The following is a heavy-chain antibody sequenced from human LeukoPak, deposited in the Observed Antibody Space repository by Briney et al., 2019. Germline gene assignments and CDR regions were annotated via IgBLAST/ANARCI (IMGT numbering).Heavy chain of an antibody. CDR1: GFTFSSYA. J-gene: IGHJ4*02. V-gene: IGHV3-23*01. D-gene: IGHD6-19*01. CDR3: ARRLDYFDS. CDR2: ITDSGDST. Sequence: GGSLRLSCAASGFTFSSYAMSWVRQAPGKGLEWVSGITDSGDSTYYADSVKGRFTISRDNSKNTLYLQMNSLRAEDTAVYYCARRLDYFDSWGQGILVTVSS.